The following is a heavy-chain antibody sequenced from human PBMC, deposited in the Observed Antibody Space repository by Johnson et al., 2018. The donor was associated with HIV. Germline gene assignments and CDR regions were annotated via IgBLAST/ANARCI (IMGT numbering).Heavy chain of an antibody. D-gene: IGHD1-1*01. CDR2: IWYDGSNK. CDR1: GFTFSSYG. CDR3: ARRVEGSRSANDAFDI. J-gene: IGHJ3*02. V-gene: IGHV3-33*01. Sequence: QVQLVESGGGVVQPGRSLRLSCAASGFTFSSYGMHWVRQAPGKGLEWVAVIWYDGSNKYSADSVKGRFTISRDSAKNSLYLQMNSLRAEDTAVYYCARRVEGSRSANDAFDIWGQGTMVTVSS.